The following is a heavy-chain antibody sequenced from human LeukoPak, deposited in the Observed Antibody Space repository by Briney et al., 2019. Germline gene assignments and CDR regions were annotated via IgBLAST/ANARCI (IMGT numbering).Heavy chain of an antibody. CDR2: ISAYNGNT. CDR3: ARAPPFLRDHSSGWYRNVNDAFDI. V-gene: IGHV1-18*01. J-gene: IGHJ3*02. CDR1: GYTFTSYG. Sequence: ASVKVSCKASGYTFTSYGISWVRQAPGQGLEWMGWISAYNGNTNYAQKLQGRVTMTTDTSTSTAYMELRSLRSDDTAVYYCARAPPFLRDHSSGWYRNVNDAFDIWGQGTMVTVSS. D-gene: IGHD6-19*01.